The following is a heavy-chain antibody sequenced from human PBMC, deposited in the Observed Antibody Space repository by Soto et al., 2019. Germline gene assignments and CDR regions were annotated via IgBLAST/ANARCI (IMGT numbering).Heavy chain of an antibody. D-gene: IGHD3-22*01. Sequence: PAETLSLTCAVSGYSISSGYYWGWIRQPPGKGLEWIGSIYHSGSTYYNPSLKSRVTISVDTSKNQFSLKLSSVTAADTAVYYCVRDLSYYYDSSGYYFEAGDIWGQGTMANVSS. V-gene: IGHV4-38-2*02. CDR3: VRDLSYYYDSSGYYFEAGDI. J-gene: IGHJ3*02. CDR1: GYSISSGYY. CDR2: IYHSGST.